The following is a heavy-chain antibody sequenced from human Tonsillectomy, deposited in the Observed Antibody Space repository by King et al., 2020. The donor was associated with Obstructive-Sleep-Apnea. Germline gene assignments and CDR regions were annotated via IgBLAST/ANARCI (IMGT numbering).Heavy chain of an antibody. Sequence: HVQLVESGGGVVQPGRSLRLSCAASGFIFSTYVLHWVRQAPGKGLEWVAVISYDGSKKYYADSVKGRFTISRDNSKNTLYLQMNSLRDEDTAVYYCARDPTTYNYDTSGYFDYWGQGTLVTVSS. CDR3: ARDPTTYNYDTSGYFDY. J-gene: IGHJ4*02. CDR1: GFIFSTYV. V-gene: IGHV3-30*04. CDR2: ISYDGSKK. D-gene: IGHD3-22*01.